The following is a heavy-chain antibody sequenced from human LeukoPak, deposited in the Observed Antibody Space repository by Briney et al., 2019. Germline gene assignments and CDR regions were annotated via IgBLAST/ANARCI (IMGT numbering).Heavy chain of an antibody. CDR2: ISYDGINK. Sequence: GGSLRLSCAASGYTFSSFGMHWVRQAPGKGLEWVAVISYDGINKYYADSVKGRFTISRDNSKNTVFLQMNSLRAEDTAVYYCAKDRYSSSSSSYYYYGMDVWGQGTTVTVSS. D-gene: IGHD6-6*01. J-gene: IGHJ6*02. CDR3: AKDRYSSSSSSYYYYGMDV. V-gene: IGHV3-30*18. CDR1: GYTFSSFG.